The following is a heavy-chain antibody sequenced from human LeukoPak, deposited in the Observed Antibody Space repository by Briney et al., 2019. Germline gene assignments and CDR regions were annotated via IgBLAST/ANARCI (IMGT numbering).Heavy chain of an antibody. V-gene: IGHV3-9*01. CDR1: GFTFDDYA. J-gene: IGHJ4*02. CDR2: ISWNSGSI. D-gene: IGHD2-21*02. CDR3: AKQLVTGTFDY. Sequence: PGGSLRLSCAASGFTFDDYAMHWVRQAPGRGLEWVSGISWNSGSIGYADSVKGRFTISRDNAKNSLYLQMNSLRAEDTALYYCAKQLVTGTFDYWGQGTLVTVSS.